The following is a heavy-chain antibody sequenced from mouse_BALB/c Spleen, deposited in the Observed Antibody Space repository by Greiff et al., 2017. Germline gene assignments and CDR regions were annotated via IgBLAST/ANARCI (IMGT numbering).Heavy chain of an antibody. V-gene: IGHV5-4*02. Sequence: EVQLVESGGGLVKPGGSLKLSCAASGFTFSDYYMYWVRQTPEKRLEWVATISDGGSYTYYPDSVKGRFTISRDNAKNNLYLQMSSLKSEDTAMYYCARDHPGGFAYRGQGTLVTVSA. CDR3: ARDHPGGFAY. CDR1: GFTFSDYY. D-gene: IGHD4-1*01. CDR2: ISDGGSYT. J-gene: IGHJ3*01.